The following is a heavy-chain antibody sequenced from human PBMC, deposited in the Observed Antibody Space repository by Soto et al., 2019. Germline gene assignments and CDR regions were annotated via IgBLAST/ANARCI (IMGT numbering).Heavy chain of an antibody. Sequence: GGSLRLACAASGFTFSSYGMHWVRQAPGKGLEWVAVIWYDGSNKYYADSVKGRFTISRDNSKNTLYLQMNSLRAEDTAVYYCARDQYDFWSGYNWFDPWGQGTLVTVSS. J-gene: IGHJ5*02. D-gene: IGHD3-3*01. V-gene: IGHV3-33*01. CDR3: ARDQYDFWSGYNWFDP. CDR2: IWYDGSNK. CDR1: GFTFSSYG.